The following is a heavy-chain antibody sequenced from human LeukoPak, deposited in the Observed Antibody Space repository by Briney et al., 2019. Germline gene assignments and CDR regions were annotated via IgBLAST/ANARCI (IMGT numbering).Heavy chain of an antibody. CDR1: GYTFTSYD. Sequence: ASVKVSCKASGYTFTSYDINWVRQATGQGLEWMGWMNPNSGNTGYAQKFQGRVTMTRNTSISTAYMELSSLRSEDTAVYYCATRPGSDYYDSSGYYADYWGQGTLVTVSS. V-gene: IGHV1-8*01. CDR2: MNPNSGNT. D-gene: IGHD3-22*01. CDR3: ATRPGSDYYDSSGYYADY. J-gene: IGHJ4*02.